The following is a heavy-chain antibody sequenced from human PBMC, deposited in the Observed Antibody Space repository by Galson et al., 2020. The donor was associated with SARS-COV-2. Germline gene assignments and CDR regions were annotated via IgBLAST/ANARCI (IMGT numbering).Heavy chain of an antibody. CDR3: ARESRWDLYFDF. Sequence: SETLSLTCTVSGGSIISGAYYWRWIRQPAGKGLEWIGRIYTPTGGTNYNPSLKSRVTISVDTSKNQFSLRLTSVTAADTAVYYCARESRWDLYFDFWGQGTLVTVSS. J-gene: IGHJ4*02. D-gene: IGHD1-26*01. V-gene: IGHV4-61*02. CDR2: IYTPTGGT. CDR1: GGSIISGAYY.